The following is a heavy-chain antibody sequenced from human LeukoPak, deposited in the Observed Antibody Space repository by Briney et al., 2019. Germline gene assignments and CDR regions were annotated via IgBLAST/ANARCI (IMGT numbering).Heavy chain of an antibody. D-gene: IGHD3-10*01. V-gene: IGHV3-30*02. Sequence: GGSLRLSCAASGFTFSSYGMHWVRQAPGKGLEWVAFIRYDGSNKYYADSVKGRFTISRDNSKNTLYLQMNSLRAEDTAVYYCAKERGTTYYYGSGSEEPYAFDIWGQGTMVTVSS. CDR2: IRYDGSNK. J-gene: IGHJ3*02. CDR3: AKERGTTYYYGSGSEEPYAFDI. CDR1: GFTFSSYG.